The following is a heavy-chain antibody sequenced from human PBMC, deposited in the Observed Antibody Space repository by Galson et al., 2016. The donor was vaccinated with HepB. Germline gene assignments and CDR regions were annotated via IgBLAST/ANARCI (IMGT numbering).Heavy chain of an antibody. V-gene: IGHV4-4*02. CDR3: ARVSGVHYYFDY. CDR2: IYHSGST. Sequence: ETLSLTCAVSGGSISSSNWWSWVRRPPGQGLEWIVDIYHSGSTNYNPSLKSRVTISVDKSKNQFSLKLSSVTAADTAVYYCARVSGVHYYFDYWGQGTLVTVSS. CDR1: GGSISSSNW. D-gene: IGHD7-27*01. J-gene: IGHJ4*02.